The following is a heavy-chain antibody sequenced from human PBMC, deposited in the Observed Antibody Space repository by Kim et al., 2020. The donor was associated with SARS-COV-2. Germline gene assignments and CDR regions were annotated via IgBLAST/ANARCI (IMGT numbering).Heavy chain of an antibody. CDR2: INHSGST. V-gene: IGHV4-34*01. CDR1: GGSFSGYY. D-gene: IGHD5-18*01. Sequence: SETLSLTCAVYGGSFSGYYWSWIRQPPGKGLEWIGEINHSGSTNYNPSLKSRVTISVDTSKNQFSLKLSSVTAADTAVYYCARGRGYSWTLDPWGQGTLVTVSS. CDR3: ARGRGYSWTLDP. J-gene: IGHJ5*02.